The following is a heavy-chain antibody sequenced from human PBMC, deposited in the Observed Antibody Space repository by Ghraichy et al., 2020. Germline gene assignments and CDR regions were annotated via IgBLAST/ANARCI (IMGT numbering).Heavy chain of an antibody. D-gene: IGHD3-3*01. CDR1: GFTFSSYA. Sequence: GGSLRLSCAASGFTFSSYAMSWVRQAPGKGLEWVSAISGSGDSTFYADSVKGRFTVSRDNSKNTLYLQMNSLRAEDTAVYYCANHPNFGVVVGWFDPWGQGTLVTVSS. CDR3: ANHPNFGVVVGWFDP. J-gene: IGHJ5*02. V-gene: IGHV3-23*01. CDR2: ISGSGDST.